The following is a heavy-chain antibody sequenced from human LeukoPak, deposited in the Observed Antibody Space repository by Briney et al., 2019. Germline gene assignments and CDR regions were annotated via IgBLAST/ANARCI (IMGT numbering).Heavy chain of an antibody. CDR2: INPNSGGT. CDR1: GYTFTGYY. Sequence: ASVKVSCKASGYTFTGYYMHWVRQAPGQGLEWMGRINPNSGGTNYAQKFQGRVTMTRDTSISTANMELSRLRSDDTAVYYCARGIAVAVPFDYWGQGTLVTVSS. V-gene: IGHV1-2*06. D-gene: IGHD6-19*01. J-gene: IGHJ4*02. CDR3: ARGIAVAVPFDY.